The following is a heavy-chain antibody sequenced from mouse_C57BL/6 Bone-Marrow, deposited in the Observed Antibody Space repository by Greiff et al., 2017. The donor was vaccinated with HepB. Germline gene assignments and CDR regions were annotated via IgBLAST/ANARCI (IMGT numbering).Heavy chain of an antibody. CDR3: ARKGIYYYGSSFHWYFDV. V-gene: IGHV2-9-1*01. CDR2: IWTGGGT. CDR1: GLSLTSYA. Sequence: VKVVESGPGLVAPSQSLSITCTVSGLSLTSYAISWVRQPPGKGLEWLGVIWTGGGTNYNSALKSRLSISKDNSKSQVFLKMNSLQTDDTARYYCARKGIYYYGSSFHWYFDVWGTGTTVTVSS. J-gene: IGHJ1*03. D-gene: IGHD1-1*01.